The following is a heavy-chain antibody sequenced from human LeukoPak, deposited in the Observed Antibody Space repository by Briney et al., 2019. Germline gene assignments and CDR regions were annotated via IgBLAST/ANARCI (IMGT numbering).Heavy chain of an antibody. J-gene: IGHJ6*03. CDR2: INWNGGRT. D-gene: IGHD6-19*01. Sequence: GGSLRLSCAASGFTFDDYGMSWVRQAPGKGREGVSGINWNGGRTGYVDSVKGRFTISRDNSKNTLYLQMNSLRAEDTAVYYCAKPHSGWYYYYMDVWGKGTTVTISS. CDR3: AKPHSGWYYYYMDV. V-gene: IGHV3-20*04. CDR1: GFTFDDYG.